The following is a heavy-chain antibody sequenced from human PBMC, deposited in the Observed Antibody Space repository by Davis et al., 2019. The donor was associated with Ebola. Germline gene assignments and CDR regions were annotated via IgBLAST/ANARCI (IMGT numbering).Heavy chain of an antibody. D-gene: IGHD2/OR15-2a*01. CDR3: TTLMYYSNDY. J-gene: IGHJ4*02. CDR2: IKSKTYGGTT. V-gene: IGHV3-15*01. CDR1: GFIFSDAW. Sequence: PGGSLRLSCAASGFIFSDAWMTWVRQAPGKGLEWVGRIKSKTYGGTTDYAAPVKGRFTISRDDSKNTVYLQMNSLKTEDTAVYYCTTLMYYSNDYWGQGSLVTVSS.